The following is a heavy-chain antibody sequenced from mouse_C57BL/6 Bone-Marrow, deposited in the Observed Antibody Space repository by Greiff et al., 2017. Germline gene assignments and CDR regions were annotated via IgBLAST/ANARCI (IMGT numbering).Heavy chain of an antibody. J-gene: IGHJ2*01. CDR1: GYTFSSYW. CDR2: IDPSDSYT. Sequence: QVQLQQPGAELVRPGTSVKLSCKASGYTFSSYWMHWVKQRPGQGLEWIGVIDPSDSYTNYNQKFKGKATLTVDTSSSTAYMQLSSLTSEDSAVYYGARFPITTVPDYWGQGTTLTVSS. V-gene: IGHV1-59*01. D-gene: IGHD1-1*01. CDR3: ARFPITTVPDY.